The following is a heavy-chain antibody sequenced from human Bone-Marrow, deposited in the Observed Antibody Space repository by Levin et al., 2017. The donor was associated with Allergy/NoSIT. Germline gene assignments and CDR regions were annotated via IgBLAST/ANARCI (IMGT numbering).Heavy chain of an antibody. J-gene: IGHJ6*03. D-gene: IGHD3-10*01. CDR3: ARVILFRSPPLYYYGSGSYFYYYDYMDG. CDR2: ISAYNGNT. CDR1: GYTFTSYG. Sequence: ASVKVSCKASGYTFTSYGISWVRQAPGQGLEWMGWISAYNGNTNYAQKLQGRVTMTTDTSTSTAYMELRSLRSDDTAVYYCARVILFRSPPLYYYGSGSYFYYYDYMDGWGKGTTVTVSS. V-gene: IGHV1-18*01.